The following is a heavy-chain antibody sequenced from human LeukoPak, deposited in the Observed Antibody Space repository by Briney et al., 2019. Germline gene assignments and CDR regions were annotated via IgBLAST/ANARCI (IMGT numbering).Heavy chain of an antibody. Sequence: PSETLSLTCTVSGVSITDYYWNWIRQPPGKGLEWTGTIYYTGRTYYNPSLESRLTISVDTSKNQFSLKLTSVTAADTAIYYCAQSLGSGNWIGNWFDPWGQGTLVTVSS. J-gene: IGHJ5*02. CDR2: IYYTGRT. CDR3: AQSLGSGNWIGNWFDP. V-gene: IGHV4-59*04. CDR1: GVSITDYY. D-gene: IGHD1-1*01.